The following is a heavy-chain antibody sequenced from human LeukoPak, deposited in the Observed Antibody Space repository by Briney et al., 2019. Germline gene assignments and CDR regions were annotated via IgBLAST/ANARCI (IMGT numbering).Heavy chain of an antibody. CDR3: ARELDPGSVGGYAKGIDY. CDR2: INPSGGST. J-gene: IGHJ4*02. CDR1: GYTFTGYW. D-gene: IGHD6-25*01. Sequence: GASVKLSCKAFGYTFTGYWMHWVRQAPGQGLEWMGIINPSGGSTSYAQKFQGRVTMTRDTSTSTVYMELSSLRSEDTAVYYCARELDPGSVGGYAKGIDYWGQGTLVTVSS. V-gene: IGHV1-46*01.